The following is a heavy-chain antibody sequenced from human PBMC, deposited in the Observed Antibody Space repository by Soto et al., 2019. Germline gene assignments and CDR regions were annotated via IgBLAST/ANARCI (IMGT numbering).Heavy chain of an antibody. V-gene: IGHV1-58*02. CDR2: IVVGSGNT. D-gene: IGHD3-9*01. CDR1: GFTFTSSA. Sequence: GASVKVSCKASGFTFTSSAMQWVRQARGQRLEWIGWIVVGSGNTNYAQKFQERVTITRDMSTSTAYMELSSLRSEDTAVYYCAASTLRYFDWHSSMDVWGQGTTVTVSS. CDR3: AASTLRYFDWHSSMDV. J-gene: IGHJ6*02.